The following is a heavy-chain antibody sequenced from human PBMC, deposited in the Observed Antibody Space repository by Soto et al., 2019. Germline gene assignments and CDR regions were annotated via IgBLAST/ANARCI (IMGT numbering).Heavy chain of an antibody. Sequence: SETLSLTCTVSGGSISSGDYYWSWIRKPPGKGLEGIGYIYYSGSTYYNPSLKSRVTISVDTSKNQFSLKLSSVTAADTAVYYCASDYDSSGYYPRVWGQGTLVTVSS. CDR1: GGSISSGDYY. CDR2: IYYSGST. V-gene: IGHV4-30-4*01. J-gene: IGHJ4*02. CDR3: ASDYDSSGYYPRV. D-gene: IGHD3-22*01.